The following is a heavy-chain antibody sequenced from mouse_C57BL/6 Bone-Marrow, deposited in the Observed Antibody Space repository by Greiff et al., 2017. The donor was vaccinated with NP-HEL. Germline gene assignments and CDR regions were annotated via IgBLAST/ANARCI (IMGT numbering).Heavy chain of an antibody. CDR1: GFSLTSYG. D-gene: IGHD1-1*01. CDR2: LWRGGST. Sequence: QVQLQQSGPGLVQPSQSLSITCTVSGFSLTSYGVHWVRQSPGKGLEWLGVLWRGGSTDSTAAFMSRLSITKDNSKSQVFFKMNSLQADDTAIYYCAKKGYYYGSSYVDAMDYWGQGTSVTVSS. V-gene: IGHV2-5*01. J-gene: IGHJ4*01. CDR3: AKKGYYYGSSYVDAMDY.